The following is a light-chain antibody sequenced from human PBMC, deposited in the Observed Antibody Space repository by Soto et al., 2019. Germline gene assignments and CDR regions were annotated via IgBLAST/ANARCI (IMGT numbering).Light chain of an antibody. CDR2: DVS. Sequence: QSALTQPASVSGSPGQSITISCTGTSSDVGGYNYVSWYQQHPGKAPKLMIYDVSNRPSGVFNRFSGSKSGNTASLTISGLQAEDEADYYCSSYTSSSTRVFGTGTKVTVL. V-gene: IGLV2-14*01. J-gene: IGLJ1*01. CDR1: SSDVGGYNY. CDR3: SSYTSSSTRV.